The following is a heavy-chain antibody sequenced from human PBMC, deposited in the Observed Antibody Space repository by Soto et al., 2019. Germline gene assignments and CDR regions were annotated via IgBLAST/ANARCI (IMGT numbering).Heavy chain of an antibody. V-gene: IGHV3-23*01. CDR2: IKQDGSGGST. Sequence: PGGSMRLSCAASGFAISTSWMSWVRQAPGRGLEWVANIKQDGSGGSTYYADSVKGRFTISRDNSKNTLYLQMNSLRAEDTAVYYCAKARAQYYDFWSGYPVDYWGQGTLVTVSS. CDR1: GFAISTSW. D-gene: IGHD3-3*01. J-gene: IGHJ4*02. CDR3: AKARAQYYDFWSGYPVDY.